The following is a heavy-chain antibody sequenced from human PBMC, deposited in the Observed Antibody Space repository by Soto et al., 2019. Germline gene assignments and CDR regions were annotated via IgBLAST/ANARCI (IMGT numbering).Heavy chain of an antibody. CDR2: ISYDGRNK. CDR1: GFTFSSYG. Sequence: QVQLVESGGGVVQPGRSLRLSCAASGFTFSSYGMHWVRQAPGKGLEWVAVISYDGRNKYYADSVKGRFTISRDNSKNTLYLQMNSLRAEDTAVYYCAKGSHDHLYYFDYWGQGTLVTVSS. D-gene: IGHD1-26*01. J-gene: IGHJ4*02. CDR3: AKGSHDHLYYFDY. V-gene: IGHV3-30*18.